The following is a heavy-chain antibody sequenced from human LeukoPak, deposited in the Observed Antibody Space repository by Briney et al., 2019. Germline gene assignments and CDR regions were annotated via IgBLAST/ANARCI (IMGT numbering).Heavy chain of an antibody. CDR3: ASLDSSYYYDSSGYYYQPGY. CDR2: INHSGST. Sequence: SETLSLTCAVYGGSFSDYYWSWIRQPPGKGLEWIGEINHSGSTNYNPSLKSRVTISVDTSKNQFSLKLSSVTAADTAVYYCASLDSSYYYDSSGYYYQPGYWGQGTLVTVSS. CDR1: GGSFSDYY. D-gene: IGHD3-22*01. V-gene: IGHV4-34*01. J-gene: IGHJ4*02.